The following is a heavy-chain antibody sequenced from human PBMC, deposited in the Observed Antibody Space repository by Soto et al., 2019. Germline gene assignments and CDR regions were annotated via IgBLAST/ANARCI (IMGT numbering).Heavy chain of an antibody. D-gene: IGHD5-12*01. CDR3: AQGLRGGYGPFDY. V-gene: IGHV3-23*01. J-gene: IGHJ4*02. CDR2: TSSSGSST. CDR1: GFTFSSYA. Sequence: EVQLLESGGGLVQPGGSLRLSCAASGFTFSSYAMSWVRQAPGKGLEWGSGTSSSGSSTYYAASVKGRFTISRDNSKNTLYMQMYSLSAEDTAVYYCAQGLRGGYGPFDYRGQGTLVTVSS.